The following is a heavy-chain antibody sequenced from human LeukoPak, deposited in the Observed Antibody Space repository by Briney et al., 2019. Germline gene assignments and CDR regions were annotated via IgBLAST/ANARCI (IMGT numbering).Heavy chain of an antibody. CDR1: GFTFSSYW. CDR3: ARVRFLEWSSLYNWFDP. V-gene: IGHV3-7*04. CDR2: IKQDGSEK. D-gene: IGHD3-3*01. J-gene: IGHJ5*02. Sequence: GGSLRLSCAASGFTFSSYWMSWVRRAPGKGLEWVANIKQDGSEKYYVDSVKGRFTISRDNAKNSLYLQMNSLRAEDTAVYYCARVRFLEWSSLYNWFDPWGQGTLVTVSS.